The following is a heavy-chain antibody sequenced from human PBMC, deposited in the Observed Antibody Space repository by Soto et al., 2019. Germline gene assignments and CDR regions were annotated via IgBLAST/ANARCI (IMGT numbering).Heavy chain of an antibody. CDR3: ATGGGDYYDSSGYYARFDY. Sequence: GGSLRLSCAASGFTFSSYAMSWVRQAPGKGLEWVSAISGSGGSTYYADSVKGRFTISRDNSKNTLYLQMNSLRAEDTAVYYCATGGGDYYDSSGYYARFDYWGQGTLVTVSS. D-gene: IGHD3-22*01. V-gene: IGHV3-23*01. CDR2: ISGSGGST. CDR1: GFTFSSYA. J-gene: IGHJ4*02.